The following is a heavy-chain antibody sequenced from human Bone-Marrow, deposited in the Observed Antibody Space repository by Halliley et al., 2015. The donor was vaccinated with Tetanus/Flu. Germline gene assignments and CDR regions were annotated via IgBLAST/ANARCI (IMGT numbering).Heavy chain of an antibody. D-gene: IGHD1-1*01. J-gene: IGHJ4*02. Sequence: TLSLTCAVSGGSTDAYYWTWIRQPPGKGLEWIGNIRYTGDSNFNPSLKSRVTMSVDTSRDTLSLKMTSVTSADAAIYYCARLLPTSMTTDFWGQGTLVTVSS. CDR3: ARLLPTSMTTDF. CDR1: GGSTDAYY. CDR2: IRYTGDS. V-gene: IGHV4-59*01.